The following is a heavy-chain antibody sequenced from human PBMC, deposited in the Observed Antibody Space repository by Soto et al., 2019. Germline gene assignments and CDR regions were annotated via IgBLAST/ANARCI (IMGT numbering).Heavy chain of an antibody. D-gene: IGHD2-2*02. CDR1: GFTFDDYA. CDR2: IRWNSGSI. CDR3: AKDMGCSSTSCYTGYYYYGMDV. V-gene: IGHV3-9*01. J-gene: IGHJ6*02. Sequence: GGSLRLSCAASGFTFDDYAMHWVRQAPGKGLEWVSGIRWNSGSIGYADSVKGRFTISRDNANNSLYLQMNSLRAEDTALYYCAKDMGCSSTSCYTGYYYYGMDVWGQGTTVTVSS.